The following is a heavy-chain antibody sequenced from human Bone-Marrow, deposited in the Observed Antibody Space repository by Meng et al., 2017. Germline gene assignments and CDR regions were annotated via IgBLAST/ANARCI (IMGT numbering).Heavy chain of an antibody. CDR3: ARWSSDRGYYTHFDY. CDR1: GYTFTGYY. V-gene: IGHV1-2*02. CDR2: INPNSGGT. Sequence: ASVKVSCKASGYTFTGYYLHWVRQAPGQGLEWMGWINPNSGGTNYAQHFQGRVTMTRDTFISTAHMELTRLRSDDTAVYYCARWSSDRGYYTHFDYWGQGTLVTVSS. D-gene: IGHD3-3*01. J-gene: IGHJ4*02.